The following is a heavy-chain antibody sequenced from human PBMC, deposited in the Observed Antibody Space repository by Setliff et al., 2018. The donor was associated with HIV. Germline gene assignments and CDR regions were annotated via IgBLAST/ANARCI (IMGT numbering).Heavy chain of an antibody. CDR3: ARLRVSSSSQTFDH. CDR1: GGSISNQY. Sequence: SETLSLTCTVSGGSISNQYWSWIRQPQGKGLEWIGYIYYSGTTHYNPSLKGRVAMSVDTSKNQFSLDLTSVTPADTAVYYCARLRVSSSSQTFDHWGQGILVTVSS. CDR2: IYYSGTT. V-gene: IGHV4-59*11. J-gene: IGHJ4*02. D-gene: IGHD6-6*01.